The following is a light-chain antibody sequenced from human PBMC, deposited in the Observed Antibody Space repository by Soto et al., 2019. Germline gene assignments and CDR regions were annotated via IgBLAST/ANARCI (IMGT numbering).Light chain of an antibody. CDR3: QQYINYFRT. CDR2: KTS. Sequence: DILMTQSPSTLSASLGDRVTITCRASQSIGVWLAWYQQKPGTAPKLLIYKTSTLDSGVPLRFSGSGSGTEFTLTISSLQPDDFATYYCQQYINYFRTFGQGTKVDIK. J-gene: IGKJ1*01. CDR1: QSIGVW. V-gene: IGKV1-5*03.